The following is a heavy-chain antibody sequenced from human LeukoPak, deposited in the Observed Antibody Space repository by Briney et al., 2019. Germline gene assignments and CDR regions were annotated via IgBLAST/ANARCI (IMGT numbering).Heavy chain of an antibody. J-gene: IGHJ3*02. CDR3: ARALAQYYYGSGSYNDAFDI. CDR2: INPSGGST. Sequence: ASVTVSCKASGYTFTNYGISWVRQAPGQGLEWMGIINPSGGSTSYAQKFQGRVTMTRDTSTSTVYMELSSLRSEDTAVYYCARALAQYYYGSGSYNDAFDIWGQGTMVTVSS. CDR1: GYTFTNYG. V-gene: IGHV1-46*01. D-gene: IGHD3-10*01.